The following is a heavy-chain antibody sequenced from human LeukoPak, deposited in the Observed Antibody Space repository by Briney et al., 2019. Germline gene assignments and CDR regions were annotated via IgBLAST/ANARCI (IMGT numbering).Heavy chain of an antibody. V-gene: IGHV4-34*01. Sequence: PSETLSLTCTVSGGSFSGYYWSWIRQPPGKGLEWIGEINHSGSTNYNPSLKSRVTISVDTSKNQFSLKLSSVTAADTAVYYCARYRSPNDAFDIWGQGTMVTVSS. J-gene: IGHJ3*02. CDR2: INHSGST. CDR3: ARYRSPNDAFDI. CDR1: GGSFSGYY.